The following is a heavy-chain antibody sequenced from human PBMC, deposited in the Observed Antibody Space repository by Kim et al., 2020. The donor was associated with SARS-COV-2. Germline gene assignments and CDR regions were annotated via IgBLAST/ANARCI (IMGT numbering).Heavy chain of an antibody. CDR1: GGSVSSGSYY. D-gene: IGHD6-19*01. CDR3: ARDLEGWVPDAFDI. V-gene: IGHV4-61*01. CDR2: IYYSGST. Sequence: SETLSLTCTVSGGSVSSGSYYWSWIRQPPGKGLEWIGYIYYSGSTNYNPSLKSRVTISVDTSKNQFSLKLSSVTAADTAVYYCARDLEGWVPDAFDIWGQGTMVTVSS. J-gene: IGHJ3*02.